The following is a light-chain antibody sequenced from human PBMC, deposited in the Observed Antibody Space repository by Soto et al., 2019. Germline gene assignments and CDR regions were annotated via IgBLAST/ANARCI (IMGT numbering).Light chain of an antibody. V-gene: IGLV2-8*01. Sequence: QTVLTQPPSASGSPGQSVTISCTGTSSDVAGYNYVSWYQQHPGKAPKLMIYEVSKRPSGVPDRFSGSKSGNTASLTVSGLQAEDEADYYCRSYAGNNNLVFGGGTKVTVL. CDR1: SSDVAGYNY. J-gene: IGLJ2*01. CDR2: EVS. CDR3: RSYAGNNNLV.